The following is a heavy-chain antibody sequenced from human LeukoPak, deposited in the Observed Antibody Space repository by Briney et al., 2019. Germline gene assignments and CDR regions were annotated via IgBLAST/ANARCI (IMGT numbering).Heavy chain of an antibody. CDR2: IDNSGST. J-gene: IGHJ3*02. V-gene: IGHV4-59*01. D-gene: IGHD3-22*01. CDR1: DGSISNYY. Sequence: PSETLTLTCTVSDGSISNYYWSWVRQPPGKGLEWIAYIDNSGSTNYNPSLRSRVTISIDTSRNQFSLKLSSVTAADMAVYYCARTDYYDSSVIYYYALDIWGQGTMVSVSS. CDR3: ARTDYYDSSVIYYYALDI.